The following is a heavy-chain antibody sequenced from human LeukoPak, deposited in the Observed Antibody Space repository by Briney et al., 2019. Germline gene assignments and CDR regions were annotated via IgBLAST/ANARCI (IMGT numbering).Heavy chain of an antibody. CDR2: ITSGDFV. Sequence: PGGSLRLSCAASGFTFSAYSMNWVRQAPGKELEWVSSITSGDFVYFADSLKGRFTISRDNAKSSLYLQMNSLRADDTAVYYCARGGFNMVRGVIIPSNSYFYYMDIWGKGTTVTVSS. CDR3: ARGGFNMVRGVIIPSNSYFYYMDI. D-gene: IGHD3-10*01. V-gene: IGHV3-69-1*01. CDR1: GFTFSAYS. J-gene: IGHJ6*03.